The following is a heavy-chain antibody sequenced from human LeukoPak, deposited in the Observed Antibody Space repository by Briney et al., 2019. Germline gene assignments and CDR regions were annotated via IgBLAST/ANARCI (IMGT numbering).Heavy chain of an antibody. Sequence: GGSLRLSCAASGFTFSSYAMHWVRQAPGKGLEWVAFIRYDGSNKYYADSVKGRFTISRDNSKNTLYLQMNSLRAEDTAVYYCAKETYTMVRGVIKDWGQGTLVTVSS. CDR3: AKETYTMVRGVIKD. D-gene: IGHD3-10*01. CDR2: IRYDGSNK. J-gene: IGHJ4*02. V-gene: IGHV3-30*02. CDR1: GFTFSSYA.